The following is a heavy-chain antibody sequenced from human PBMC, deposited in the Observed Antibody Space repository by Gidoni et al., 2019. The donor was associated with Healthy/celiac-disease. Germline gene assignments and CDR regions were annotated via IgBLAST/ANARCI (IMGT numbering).Heavy chain of an antibody. CDR3: ARDQEQQLNDY. V-gene: IGHV3-21*01. CDR2: ISSSSSYI. J-gene: IGHJ4*02. D-gene: IGHD6-13*01. Sequence: EVQLVESGGGLVKPGGSRRLSCPASGFTFSSYSMNWVRQAPGKGLEWVSSISSSSSYIYYADSVKGRFTISRDNAKNSLYLQMNSLRAEDTAVYYCARDQEQQLNDYWGQGTLVTVSS. CDR1: GFTFSSYS.